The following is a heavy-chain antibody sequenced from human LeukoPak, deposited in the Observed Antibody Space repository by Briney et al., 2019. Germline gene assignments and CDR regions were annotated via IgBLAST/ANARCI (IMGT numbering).Heavy chain of an antibody. CDR2: IIPIFGTA. CDR1: GGTFSSYA. D-gene: IGHD3-3*01. V-gene: IGHV1-69*13. Sequence: SVKVSCKASGGTFSSYAISWVRQAPGQGLEWMGGIIPIFGTANYAQKFQGRVTITADESTSTAYMELSSLRSEDTAVYYCARVLRFLEWFDGMDVWGQGATVTVSS. CDR3: ARVLRFLEWFDGMDV. J-gene: IGHJ6*02.